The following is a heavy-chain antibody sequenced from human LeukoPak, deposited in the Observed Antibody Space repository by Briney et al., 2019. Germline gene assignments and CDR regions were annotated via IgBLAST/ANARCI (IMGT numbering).Heavy chain of an antibody. Sequence: GGSLRLSCAASGFTFSTYGMSWVRQAPGKGLQWVSTIPSGGGTYYADSVKGRFTISRDNSKNTLYLQMNSLRTEDTAVYYCGKDREVGSNWEHPDYWGQGTLVTVSS. D-gene: IGHD6-13*01. CDR2: IPSGGGT. J-gene: IGHJ4*02. V-gene: IGHV3-23*01. CDR1: GFTFSTYG. CDR3: GKDREVGSNWEHPDY.